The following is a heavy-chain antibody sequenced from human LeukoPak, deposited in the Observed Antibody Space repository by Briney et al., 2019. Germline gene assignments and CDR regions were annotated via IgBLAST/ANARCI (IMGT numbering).Heavy chain of an antibody. CDR2: IYSSGGT. D-gene: IGHD6-19*01. CDR1: GVTVISNH. Sequence: GGSLRLSCAPSGVTVISNHMSWVRQAPGKGLEWVSVIYSSGGTYYADSVKGRFTISRDNSKLYLQMNSLRPEDTAMYYCAREGVSGSYFDYWGQGTLVTVSS. V-gene: IGHV3-53*01. J-gene: IGHJ4*02. CDR3: AREGVSGSYFDY.